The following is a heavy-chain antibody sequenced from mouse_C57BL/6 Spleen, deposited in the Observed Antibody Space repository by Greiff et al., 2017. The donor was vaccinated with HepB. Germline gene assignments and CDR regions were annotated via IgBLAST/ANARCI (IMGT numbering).Heavy chain of an antibody. D-gene: IGHD2-14*01. CDR2: INPNNGGT. CDR1: GYTFTDYY. CDR3: AREIGGNSDY. V-gene: IGHV1-26*01. Sequence: VQLQQSGPELVKPGASVKISCKASGYTFTDYYMNWVKQSHGKSLEWIGDINPNNGGTSYNQKFKGKATLTVDKSSSTAYMELRSLTSEDSAVYYCAREIGGNSDYWGQGTTLTVSS. J-gene: IGHJ2*01.